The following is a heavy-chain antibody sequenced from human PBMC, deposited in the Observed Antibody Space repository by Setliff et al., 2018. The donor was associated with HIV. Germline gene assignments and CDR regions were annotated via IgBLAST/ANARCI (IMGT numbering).Heavy chain of an antibody. V-gene: IGHV4-61*01. CDR2: IYTSGST. Sequence: SETLSLTCTVSGGSISSGSYYWSWIRQPPGKALEWIGYIYTSGSTNYNPSLKSRVTISIDTSKKQFSLRLTSVTAADSAVYYCARESYGSGTYDYWGQGTLVTVSS. CDR3: ARESYGSGTYDY. D-gene: IGHD3-10*01. CDR1: GGSISSGSYY. J-gene: IGHJ4*02.